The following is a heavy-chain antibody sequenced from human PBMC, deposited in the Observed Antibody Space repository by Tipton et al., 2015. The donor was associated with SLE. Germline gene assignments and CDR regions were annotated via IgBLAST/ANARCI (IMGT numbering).Heavy chain of an antibody. CDR2: VYHGGTT. CDR3: ARDVGGYNTGWFPYYFDY. V-gene: IGHV4-39*07. CDR1: GDSVSSAPYY. Sequence: TLSLTCIVSGDSVSSAPYYYWAWIRQPPGKGLEWIGTVYHGGTTYYKVSLKSRLTISVDTSKNQFSLKLSSVTAADTAVYYCARDVGGYNTGWFPYYFDYWGQGTLVTVSS. J-gene: IGHJ4*02. D-gene: IGHD2-8*02.